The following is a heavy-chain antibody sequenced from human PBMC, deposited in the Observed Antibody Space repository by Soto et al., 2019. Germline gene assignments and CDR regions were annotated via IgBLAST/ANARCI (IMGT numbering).Heavy chain of an antibody. D-gene: IGHD2-21*02. CDR3: ARDPPKTYCGGDCYYYYYCMDV. CDR1: GCTFSSYS. CDR2: ISSSSSYI. V-gene: IGHV3-21*01. Sequence: EVQLVESGGGLVKPGGSLRLSCAASGCTFSSYSMNWVRQAPGKGLEWVSSISSSSSYIYYADSVKGRFTISRDNAKNSLYLQMNSLRAEDTAVYYCARDPPKTYCGGDCYYYYYCMDVWGQGTTVTVSS. J-gene: IGHJ6*02.